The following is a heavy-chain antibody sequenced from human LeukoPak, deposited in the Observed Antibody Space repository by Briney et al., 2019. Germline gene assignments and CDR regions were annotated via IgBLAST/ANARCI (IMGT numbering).Heavy chain of an antibody. Sequence: GGSLRLSCAASGFTFSNYAMHWVRQAPGKGLEWVAVISYDGSNKYYADSVKGRFTISRDNSKNTLYLQMNSLRVGDTAVYFCARDSLREGYNYLYYFDYWGQGTLVTVSS. V-gene: IGHV3-30-3*01. CDR3: ARDSLREGYNYLYYFDY. J-gene: IGHJ4*02. CDR2: ISYDGSNK. D-gene: IGHD5-24*01. CDR1: GFTFSNYA.